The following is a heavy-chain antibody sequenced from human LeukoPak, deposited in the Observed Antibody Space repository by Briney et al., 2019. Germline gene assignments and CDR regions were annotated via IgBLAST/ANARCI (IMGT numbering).Heavy chain of an antibody. CDR2: ISSRATAI. D-gene: IGHD4-23*01. CDR3: ARDHGGSSPFDY. CDR1: GFTFSSYE. V-gene: IGHV3-48*03. Sequence: GGSLRLSCAASGFTFSSYEMNWVRQAPGKGLEWVSYISSRATAIYYADSVKGRFTISRDNAKNSLYLQMNSLRAEDTAVYYCARDHGGSSPFDYWGQGTLVTVSS. J-gene: IGHJ4*02.